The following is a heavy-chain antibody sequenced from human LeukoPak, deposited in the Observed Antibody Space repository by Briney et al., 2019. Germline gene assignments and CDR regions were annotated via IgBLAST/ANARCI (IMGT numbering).Heavy chain of an antibody. CDR1: GYTFTSYA. CDR2: INAGNGNT. J-gene: IGHJ4*02. CDR3: ARTGYSSSWYPEGVDY. D-gene: IGHD6-13*01. V-gene: IGHV1-3*01. Sequence: WASVKVSCKASGYTFTSYAMHWVRQAPGQRLEWMGWINAGNGNTKYSQKFQGRVTITRDTSASTAYMELSSLRSEDTAVYYCARTGYSSSWYPEGVDYWGQGTLVTVSS.